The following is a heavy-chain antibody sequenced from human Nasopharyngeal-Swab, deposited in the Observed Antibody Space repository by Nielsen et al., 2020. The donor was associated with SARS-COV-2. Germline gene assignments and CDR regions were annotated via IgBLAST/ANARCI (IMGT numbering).Heavy chain of an antibody. J-gene: IGHJ4*02. D-gene: IGHD6-19*01. CDR3: ATADSGWRFDY. CDR2: IYHSGST. V-gene: IGHV4-4*02. Sequence: WIRQPPGKGLEWIGEIYHSGSTNYNPSLKSRVTISVDKSKNKFSLKLSSVTAADTAVYYCATADSGWRFDYWGQGTLVTVSS.